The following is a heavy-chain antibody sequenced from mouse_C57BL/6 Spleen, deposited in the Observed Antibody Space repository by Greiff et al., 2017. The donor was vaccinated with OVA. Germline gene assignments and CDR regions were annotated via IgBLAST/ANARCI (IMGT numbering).Heavy chain of an antibody. Sequence: VQLQQPGAELVKPGASVKLSCKASGYTFTSYWMHWVKQRPGQGPAWIGMIHPNSGSTNYNEKFKSKATLTVDKSSSTAYMQLSSLTSEDSAVYYCARWGLLGAMDYWGQGTSVTVSS. CDR1: GYTFTSYW. J-gene: IGHJ4*01. V-gene: IGHV1-64*01. D-gene: IGHD1-1*01. CDR2: IHPNSGST. CDR3: ARWGLLGAMDY.